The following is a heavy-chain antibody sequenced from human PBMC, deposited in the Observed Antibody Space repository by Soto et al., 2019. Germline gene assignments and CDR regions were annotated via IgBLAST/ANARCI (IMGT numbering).Heavy chain of an antibody. CDR2: IGTRTGDL. CDR1: GFTFSSYA. CDR3: AKRSPSGTYYFDY. V-gene: IGHV3-23*01. D-gene: IGHD1-26*01. J-gene: IGHJ4*02. Sequence: GVSLRLCCAAAGFTFSSYAMRWVRKGPGKGLEWVSSIGTRTGDLLYADSVKGRFTISRDNSRNTLYLQMNSLRTEDTAIYYCAKRSPSGTYYFDYWGQGTLVTVSS.